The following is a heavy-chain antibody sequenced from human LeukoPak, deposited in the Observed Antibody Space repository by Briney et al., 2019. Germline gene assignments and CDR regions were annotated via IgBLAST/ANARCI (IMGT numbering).Heavy chain of an antibody. CDR1: GFTFSSYS. V-gene: IGHV3-21*01. Sequence: GGSLRLSCAASGFTFSSYSMNWVRQAPGKGLEWVSSISSSSSYIYYADSVKGRFTISRDNAKNSLYLQMNSLRAEAAAVYYCARDMVRGVMASMDVWGKGTTVTVSS. CDR3: ARDMVRGVMASMDV. CDR2: ISSSSSYI. J-gene: IGHJ6*04. D-gene: IGHD3-10*01.